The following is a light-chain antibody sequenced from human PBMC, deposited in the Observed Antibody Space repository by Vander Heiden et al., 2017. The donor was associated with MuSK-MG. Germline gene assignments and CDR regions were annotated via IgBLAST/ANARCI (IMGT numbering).Light chain of an antibody. Sequence: DIQITQSPSTLSASVGDRVTITCRASQSISSWLAWYQQKPGKAPKLLIYKASSLESGVPSRFSGSGSGTEFTLTISSLQADDFATYYCQQYNSYLWTFGPGTKVEIK. J-gene: IGKJ1*01. CDR1: QSISSW. CDR2: KAS. V-gene: IGKV1-5*03. CDR3: QQYNSYLWT.